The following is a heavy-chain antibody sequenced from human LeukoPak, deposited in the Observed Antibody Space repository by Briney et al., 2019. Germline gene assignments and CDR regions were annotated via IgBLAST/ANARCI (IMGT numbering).Heavy chain of an antibody. Sequence: GSLRLSCAASGFTFSSYAMSWVRQAPGKGLEWIGYIYYSGSTNYNPSLKSRVTISVDTSKNQFSLKLSSVTAADTAVYYCARDVPSAWFDPWGQGTLVTVSS. CDR3: ARDVPSAWFDP. J-gene: IGHJ5*02. D-gene: IGHD3-10*01. V-gene: IGHV4-59*01. CDR1: GFTFSSYA. CDR2: IYYSGST.